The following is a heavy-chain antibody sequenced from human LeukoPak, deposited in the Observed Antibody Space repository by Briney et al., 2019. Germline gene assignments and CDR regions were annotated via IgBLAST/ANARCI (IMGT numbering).Heavy chain of an antibody. J-gene: IGHJ4*02. V-gene: IGHV3-23*01. CDR2: IGGSVGSM. D-gene: IGHD6-13*01. Sequence: PGRSLRLSCAASGFTFSSYVMSWVRQAPGKGLEWVSNIGGSVGSMFYAASVKGRFAISRDNSKNTLFLQMNNLRVEDTAVYYCAKRGNSWDLFDYWGQGTLVTVSS. CDR3: AKRGNSWDLFDY. CDR1: GFTFSSYV.